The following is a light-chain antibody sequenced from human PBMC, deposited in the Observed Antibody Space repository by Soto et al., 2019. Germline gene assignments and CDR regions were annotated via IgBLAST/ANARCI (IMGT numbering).Light chain of an antibody. Sequence: QSALTQPASVSGSPGQSITISCTGTSSDVGGYNYVSWYQQHPGKAPNLIIFDVSNRPSGVSNRFSGSKSGNSASLTISGLQAEDEADYYCSSYTGSNTPVVFGGGTQLPS. V-gene: IGLV2-14*01. J-gene: IGLJ2*01. CDR2: DVS. CDR3: SSYTGSNTPVV. CDR1: SSDVGGYNY.